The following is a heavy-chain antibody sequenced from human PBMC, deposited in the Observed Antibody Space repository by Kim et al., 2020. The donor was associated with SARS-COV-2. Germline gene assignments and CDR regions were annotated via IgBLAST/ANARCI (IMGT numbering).Heavy chain of an antibody. CDR1: GYTFTSYY. V-gene: IGHV1-46*01. Sequence: ASVKVSCKASGYTFTSYYMHWVRQAPGQGLEWMGIINPSGGSTSYAQKFQGRVTMTRDTSTSTVYMELSSLRSEDTAVYYCASGYGDYFGDWYFDLWGRGTLVTVSS. J-gene: IGHJ2*01. CDR2: INPSGGST. D-gene: IGHD4-17*01. CDR3: ASGYGDYFGDWYFDL.